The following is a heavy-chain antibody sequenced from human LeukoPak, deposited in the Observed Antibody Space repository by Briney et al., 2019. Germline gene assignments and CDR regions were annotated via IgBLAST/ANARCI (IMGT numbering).Heavy chain of an antibody. CDR3: ARGMTGTTCDY. CDR1: GGTFSSYA. J-gene: IGHJ4*02. D-gene: IGHD1-1*01. V-gene: IGHV1-69*06. Sequence: GSSVKVSCKASGGTFSSYAISWVRQAPGQGLEWMGGIIPIFGTTNYAQKFQDRVTITADKSTSTAYVELSRLRSDDTAVYYCARGMTGTTCDYWGQGTLVTVSS. CDR2: IIPIFGTT.